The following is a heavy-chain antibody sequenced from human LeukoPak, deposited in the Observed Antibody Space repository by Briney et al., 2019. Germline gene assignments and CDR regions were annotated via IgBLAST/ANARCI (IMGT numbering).Heavy chain of an antibody. CDR2: ISYDGSNK. CDR3: ARDSVSGWFGELKGWFDP. Sequence: PGGSLRLSCAASGFTFSSYAMHWVRQAPGKGLEWVAVISYDGSNKYYADSVKGRFTISRDNSKNTLYLQMNSLRAEDTAVYYCARDSVSGWFGELKGWFDPWGQGTLVTVSS. J-gene: IGHJ5*02. V-gene: IGHV3-30*04. D-gene: IGHD3-10*01. CDR1: GFTFSSYA.